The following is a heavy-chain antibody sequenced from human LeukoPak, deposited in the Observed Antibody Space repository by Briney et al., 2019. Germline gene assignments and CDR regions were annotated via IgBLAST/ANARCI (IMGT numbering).Heavy chain of an antibody. CDR2: INYSGST. J-gene: IGHJ3*02. V-gene: IGHV4-39*07. CDR3: ARDLAYYYDSSGYFLDAFDI. CDR1: GGSISSSSYY. Sequence: SETLSLTCTVSGGSISSSSYYWGWIRQPPGKGLEWIGSINYSGSTYYNPSLKSRVTISVDTSKNQFSLKLSSVTAADTAVYYCARDLAYYYDSSGYFLDAFDIWGQGTMVTVSS. D-gene: IGHD3-22*01.